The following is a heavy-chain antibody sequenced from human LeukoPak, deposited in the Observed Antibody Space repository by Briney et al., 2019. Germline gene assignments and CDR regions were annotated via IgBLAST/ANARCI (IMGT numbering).Heavy chain of an antibody. Sequence: SVKVSCRASGGTFSSYAISWVRQAPGQGLEWMGGIIPIFGTANYAQKFQGRVTITADESTSTAYMELSSLRSEDTAVYYCARDPAVGATGYFDYWGQGTLVTVSS. CDR1: GGTFSSYA. V-gene: IGHV1-69*13. D-gene: IGHD1-26*01. CDR3: ARDPAVGATGYFDY. J-gene: IGHJ4*02. CDR2: IIPIFGTA.